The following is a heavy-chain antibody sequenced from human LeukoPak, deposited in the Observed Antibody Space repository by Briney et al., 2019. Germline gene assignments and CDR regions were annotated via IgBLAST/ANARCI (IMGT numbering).Heavy chain of an antibody. CDR1: GYTFTGYY. D-gene: IGHD2-2*01. J-gene: IGHJ3*02. CDR3: AREPDCSSTSCYDSSAFDI. CDR2: INPNSGGT. V-gene: IGHV1-2*04. Sequence: ASVKVSCKASGYTFTGYYMHWVRQAPGQGLEWMGWINPNSGGTNYAQNFKGWVTMTRDTSIRTAYMELSRLRSDDTAVYYCAREPDCSSTSCYDSSAFDIWGQGTMVTVSS.